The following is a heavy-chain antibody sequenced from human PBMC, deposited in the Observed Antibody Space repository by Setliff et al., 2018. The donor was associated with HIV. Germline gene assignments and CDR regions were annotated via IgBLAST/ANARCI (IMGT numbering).Heavy chain of an antibody. V-gene: IGHV5-51*01. CDR2: IYPVDSET. J-gene: IGHJ4*02. CDR3: ARPRGNDYAGSGFDN. Sequence: GESLTLSCQGSGYNFVDYSIAWVRQVPGKGLEWMGIIYPVDSETRYSPSLQGQVTISADKSINTAYLQWTTLKASDSAMYYCARPRGNDYAGSGFDNWGQGTLVTVSS. CDR1: GYNFVDYS. D-gene: IGHD2-2*01.